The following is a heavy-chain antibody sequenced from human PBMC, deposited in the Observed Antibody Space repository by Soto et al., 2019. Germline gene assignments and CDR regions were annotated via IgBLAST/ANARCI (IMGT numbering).Heavy chain of an antibody. J-gene: IGHJ5*02. V-gene: IGHV2-5*02. D-gene: IGHD3-9*01. CDR3: ARRLVDDLLGNPFDP. Sequence: QITLKESGPPLVKPTQTLTLTCSFSGFSLSTNGVAVGWIRQPPGKALEWLALIYWDDDKRYNPTLKSRLAITKDTSKNQLVLTLTNMDPVDTGTYYCARRLVDDLLGNPFDPWGQGILVTVSS. CDR1: GFSLSTNGVA. CDR2: IYWDDDK.